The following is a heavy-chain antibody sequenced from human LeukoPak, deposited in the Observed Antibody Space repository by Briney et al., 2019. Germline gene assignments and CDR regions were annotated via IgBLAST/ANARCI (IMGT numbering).Heavy chain of an antibody. CDR3: ATRITQPWFEQQDYYGMDV. CDR2: IIPILGIA. V-gene: IGHV1-69*04. Sequence: SVKVSCKASGGTFSSYAISWVRQAPGQGLEWMGRIIPILGIANYAQKFQGRVTITADKSTSTAYMELSSLRSEDTAVYYCATRITQPWFEQQDYYGMDVWGQGTTVTVSS. J-gene: IGHJ6*02. D-gene: IGHD3-10*01. CDR1: GGTFSSYA.